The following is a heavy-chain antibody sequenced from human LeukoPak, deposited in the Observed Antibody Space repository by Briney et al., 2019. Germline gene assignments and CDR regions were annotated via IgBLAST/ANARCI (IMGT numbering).Heavy chain of an antibody. Sequence: ASVKVSCKASGYTFTSYDINWVRPATGQGLDWMGWMNPNSGNKGYAQKFQGRVTMTRNTSISTAYMELSSLRSEDTAVYYCARGPPYIAAAGTAFDYWSQGTLVTVSS. J-gene: IGHJ4*02. CDR2: MNPNSGNK. CDR3: ARGPPYIAAAGTAFDY. CDR1: GYTFTSYD. D-gene: IGHD6-13*01. V-gene: IGHV1-8*01.